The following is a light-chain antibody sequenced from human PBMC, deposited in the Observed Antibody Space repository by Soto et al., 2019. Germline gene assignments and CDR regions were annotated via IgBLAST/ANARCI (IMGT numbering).Light chain of an antibody. J-gene: IGKJ5*01. Sequence: EIVMTQSPATLSLSPGERATLSCRASQSVSSSYLSWFQQKPGQAPRLLIYGASTRATGVPARFSGSGPGTDFTLTISSLQPEGFAIYYCQQDYNLFPITFGQGTRLEIK. CDR3: QQDYNLFPIT. CDR2: GAS. V-gene: IGKV3D-7*01. CDR1: QSVSSSY.